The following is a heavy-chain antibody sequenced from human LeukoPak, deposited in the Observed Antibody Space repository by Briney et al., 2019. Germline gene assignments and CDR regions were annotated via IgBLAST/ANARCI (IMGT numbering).Heavy chain of an antibody. V-gene: IGHV1-8*01. Sequence: ASVKVSCKASGYTFTSYDINWVRQATGQGLEWMGWMNPNSGNTGYAQKFQGRVTMTRNTSISTAYMELSSLRSEDTAAYYCARVQLYCSGTSCRIDYWGQGTLVTVSS. CDR3: ARVQLYCSGTSCRIDY. CDR1: GYTFTSYD. J-gene: IGHJ4*02. CDR2: MNPNSGNT. D-gene: IGHD2-2*01.